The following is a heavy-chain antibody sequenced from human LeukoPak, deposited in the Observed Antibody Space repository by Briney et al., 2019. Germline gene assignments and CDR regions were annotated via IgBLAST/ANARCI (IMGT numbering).Heavy chain of an antibody. CDR1: GGSFSGYY. CDR2: INHSGST. V-gene: IGHV4-34*01. Sequence: SETLSLTCAVYGGSFSGYYRSWIRQPPGKGLEWIGEINHSGSTNYNPSLKSRVTISVDTSKNQFSLKLSSVTAADTAVYYCARRKAYYYGSGSYSGYYYYYYMDVWGKGTTVTVPS. D-gene: IGHD3-10*01. J-gene: IGHJ6*03. CDR3: ARRKAYYYGSGSYSGYYYYYYMDV.